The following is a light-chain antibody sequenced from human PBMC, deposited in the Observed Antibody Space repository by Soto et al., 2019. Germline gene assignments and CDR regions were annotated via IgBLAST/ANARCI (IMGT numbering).Light chain of an antibody. V-gene: IGKV4-1*01. CDR3: QQYYSTPRT. CDR2: WAS. J-gene: IGKJ1*01. CDR1: QSVLYSSNNKNY. Sequence: DIVMTQSPDSLAVSLGERATINCKSSQSVLYSSNNKNYLAWYQQKPGQPPKLLIYWASTRESGVPDRFSGSGSGTDFTLTISSLQAEDVAVYYCQQYYSTPRTFGQWTKGESK.